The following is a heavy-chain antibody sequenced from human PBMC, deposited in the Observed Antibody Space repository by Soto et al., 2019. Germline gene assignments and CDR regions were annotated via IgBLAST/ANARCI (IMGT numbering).Heavy chain of an antibody. CDR2: INPKSGGT. CDR1: GYTFTVYY. CDR3: ARDLAKGGGSAGFDY. J-gene: IGHJ4*02. V-gene: IGHV1-2*02. D-gene: IGHD1-26*01. Sequence: QVQLVQSGAEVKKPGASVNVSCKASGYTFTVYYMHWVRQAPGQGLEWMGWINPKSGGTMYPQKLQGRVTMTLDTSVSTADLAVSRLSSDDTVGYYCARDLAKGGGSAGFDYWGQGTLVTVST.